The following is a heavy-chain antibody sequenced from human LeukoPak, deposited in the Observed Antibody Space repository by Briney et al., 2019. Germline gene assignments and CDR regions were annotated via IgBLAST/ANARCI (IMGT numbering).Heavy chain of an antibody. CDR3: ATCITGTGSSLDY. V-gene: IGHV3-30*03. Sequence: GGSLRLSCAASGFTFSSYGMHWVRQAPGKGLEWVAVISYDGSNKYYADSVKGRFTISRDNSKNTLYLQMNSLRAEDTAVYYCATCITGTGSSLDYWGQGTLVTVSS. CDR2: ISYDGSNK. CDR1: GFTFSSYG. J-gene: IGHJ4*02. D-gene: IGHD1-20*01.